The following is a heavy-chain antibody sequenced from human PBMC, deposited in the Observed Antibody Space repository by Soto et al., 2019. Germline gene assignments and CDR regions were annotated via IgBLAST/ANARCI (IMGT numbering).Heavy chain of an antibody. CDR3: ARGLGYFSNGFCAKTHDAFDI. J-gene: IGHJ3*02. Sequence: ASVKVSCKASGYTFTSYDINWVRQATGQGLEWMGWMNPNSGNTGYAQKFQGRVTMTRNTSISTASMELSRLRSEDSAVYYCARGLGYFSNGFCAKTHDAFDIWGQGTMVAVSS. V-gene: IGHV1-8*01. CDR1: GYTFTSYD. D-gene: IGHD2-8*01. CDR2: MNPNSGNT.